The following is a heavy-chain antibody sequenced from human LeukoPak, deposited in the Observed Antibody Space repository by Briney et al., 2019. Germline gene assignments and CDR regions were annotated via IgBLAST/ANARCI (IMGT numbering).Heavy chain of an antibody. V-gene: IGHV3-48*03. CDR3: ARDDGSSGIDY. CDR2: ISSSGSTI. J-gene: IGHJ4*02. CDR1: GFTFSSYE. Sequence: GGSLRLSCAASGFTFSSYEMNWVRQAPGKGLEWVSYISSSGSTIYYAGSVKGRFTISRDNAKNSLYLQMNSLRAEDTAVYYCARDDGSSGIDYWGQGTLVTVSS. D-gene: IGHD6-19*01.